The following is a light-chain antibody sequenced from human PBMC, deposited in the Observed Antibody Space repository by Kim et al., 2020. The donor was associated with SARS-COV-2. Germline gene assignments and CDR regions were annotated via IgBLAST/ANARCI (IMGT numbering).Light chain of an antibody. CDR1: SSNIGNNY. Sequence: QSVLTQPPSVSAAPGQKVSIPCSGGSSNIGNNYVSWYQQFPGTAPKILIYDNNKRPSGIPDRFSGSKSGTSATLGITGLQTGDEADYYCGTWDSSLSAVVFGGGTQLTVL. V-gene: IGLV1-51*01. J-gene: IGLJ2*01. CDR2: DNN. CDR3: GTWDSSLSAVV.